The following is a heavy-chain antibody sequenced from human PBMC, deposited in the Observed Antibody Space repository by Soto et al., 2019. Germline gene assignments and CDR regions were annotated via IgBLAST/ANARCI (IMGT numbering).Heavy chain of an antibody. CDR1: GFSLSTSGEG. CDR2: IYWADDE. V-gene: IGHV2-5*02. CDR3: AHRRGYGPSAFDL. J-gene: IGHJ3*01. D-gene: IGHD5-12*01. Sequence: QITLKASGPTVVKLTQTLTLTCTFSGFSLSTSGEGVGWIRQPPGRALEWLALIYWADDERYSPSLKSRLTITQDSSKSHVVLTMTNMDPVDTGTYFCAHRRGYGPSAFDLWGQGTMVTVSS.